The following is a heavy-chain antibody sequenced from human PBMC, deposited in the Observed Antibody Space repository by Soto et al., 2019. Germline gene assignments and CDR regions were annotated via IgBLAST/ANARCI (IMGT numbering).Heavy chain of an antibody. V-gene: IGHV4-31*03. CDR3: VRAAGMAARRLSFDY. J-gene: IGHJ4*02. D-gene: IGHD6-6*01. Sequence: SETLSLTCTVSGGSISSGGYYWSWIRQHPGKGLEWIGYIYYSGSTYYNPSLKSRVTISVDTSKNQFSLKLSSVTAADTAVYYCVRAAGMAARRLSFDYWGQGTLVTVSS. CDR1: GGSISSGGYY. CDR2: IYYSGST.